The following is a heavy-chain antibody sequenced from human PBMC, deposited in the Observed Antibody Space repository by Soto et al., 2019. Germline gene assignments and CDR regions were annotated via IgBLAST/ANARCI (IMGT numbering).Heavy chain of an antibody. Sequence: SEILYLTCSVSYGCLTSYFWTWIRQPPGKGLEWIGYIFYSGTTNYNPSLKSRLTISIDTSRNRFALKLNSVTAADTAVYYCARGRGGTYDAFDIWGQGTMVTVSS. D-gene: IGHD1-26*01. J-gene: IGHJ3*02. CDR1: YGCLTSYF. CDR3: ARGRGGTYDAFDI. V-gene: IGHV4-59*01. CDR2: IFYSGTT.